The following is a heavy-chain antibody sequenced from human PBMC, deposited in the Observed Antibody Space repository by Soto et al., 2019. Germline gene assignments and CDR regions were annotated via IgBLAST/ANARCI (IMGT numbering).Heavy chain of an antibody. V-gene: IGHV3-53*01. J-gene: IGHJ3*01. Sequence: EVQLVESGGGLIQPGWSLRLSCAASGFTFSSNDMNWVRQAPGKGLEGVSLIYSGGSTYYADSVKGRFNISRQQSKNTLYLQMGRLRAEDTAVYYCATRPLLPGAPWGQGTMVTVSS. CDR3: ATRPLLPGAP. D-gene: IGHD3-22*01. CDR1: GFTFSSND. CDR2: IYSGGST.